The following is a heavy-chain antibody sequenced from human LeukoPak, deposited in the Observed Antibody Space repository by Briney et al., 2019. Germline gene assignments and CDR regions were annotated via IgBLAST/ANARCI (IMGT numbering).Heavy chain of an antibody. D-gene: IGHD3-10*01. J-gene: IGHJ4*02. CDR1: GFTFSSYA. CDR3: ARDSGLLLWFGESYYFDY. Sequence: GGSLRLSCAASGFTFSSYAMHWVRQAPGKGLEWVAVISYDGSNKYYADSVKGRFTISRDNSKNTLYLQMNSLRAEDTAVYYCARDSGLLLWFGESYYFDYWGQGTLVTVSS. V-gene: IGHV3-30-3*01. CDR2: ISYDGSNK.